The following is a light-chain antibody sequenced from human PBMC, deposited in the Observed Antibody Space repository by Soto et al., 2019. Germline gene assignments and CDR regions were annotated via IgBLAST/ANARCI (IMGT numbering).Light chain of an antibody. V-gene: IGKV1-12*01. J-gene: IGKJ5*01. CDR3: QHTNNFHFT. CDR2: TAS. Sequence: EIQMTQSPSSLSASIGDRVTITCRASQGISTWLAWYQQKPGKAPKLLIYTASRLQSGVPPRFSGSGSGTDFTLTINSLQPEDFATYYCQHTNNFHFTFGQGTRLEI. CDR1: QGISTW.